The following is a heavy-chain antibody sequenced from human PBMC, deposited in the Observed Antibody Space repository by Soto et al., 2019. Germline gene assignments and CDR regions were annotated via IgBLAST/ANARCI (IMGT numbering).Heavy chain of an antibody. V-gene: IGHV4-31*03. CDR3: ARVTVSGWLSYYFDY. D-gene: IGHD6-19*01. Sequence: QVQLQESGPGLVKPSQTLSLTCTVSGGSISSGGYYWSWIRQHPGKGLEWIGYIYYSGSTYYNPSRKSRVTLSVDTCKTKFSLQLSSVTAAATAVYYCARVTVSGWLSYYFDYWARDPWSPSP. CDR1: GGSISSGGYY. J-gene: IGHJ4*02. CDR2: IYYSGST.